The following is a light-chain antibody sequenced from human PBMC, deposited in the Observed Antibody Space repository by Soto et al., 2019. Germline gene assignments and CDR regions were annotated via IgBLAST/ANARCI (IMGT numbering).Light chain of an antibody. Sequence: DIVLTQSPGTLSLPPGERAILSCSASQSVSSSHLAWYQQKPGQAPRLLIYGASSRATGIPDRFSGSGSGADFSLTISRLEPEDLAVYYCQHYGTSPPALTFGVRTKVEIK. CDR3: QHYGTSPPALT. V-gene: IGKV3-20*01. CDR1: QSVSSSH. J-gene: IGKJ4*01. CDR2: GAS.